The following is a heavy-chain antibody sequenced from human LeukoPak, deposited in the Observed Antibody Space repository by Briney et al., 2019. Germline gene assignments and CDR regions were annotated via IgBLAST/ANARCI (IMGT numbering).Heavy chain of an antibody. CDR2: ISGSGGST. D-gene: IGHD3-22*01. CDR1: GFTFSSYA. V-gene: IGHV3-23*01. J-gene: IGHJ3*02. Sequence: GGSLRLSCAASGFTFSSYAVSWVRQTPGKGLEWVSAISGSGGSTYYADSVKGRFTISRDNSKNTLYLQMNSLRAEDTAVYYCAKDQYYDSSGYFGPNHDAFDIWGQGTMVTVSS. CDR3: AKDQYYDSSGYFGPNHDAFDI.